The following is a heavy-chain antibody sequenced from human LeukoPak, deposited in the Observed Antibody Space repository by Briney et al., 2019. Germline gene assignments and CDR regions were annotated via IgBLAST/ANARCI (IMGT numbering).Heavy chain of an antibody. J-gene: IGHJ4*02. Sequence: PGGSLRLSCAASGFTLSSYGMHWVRQAPGKGLEWVAVISYDGSNTYYADSVKGRFTISRDNSKNTLYLQMNSLRAEDTAVYYCAKGDGDYGYWGQGTLVTVSS. V-gene: IGHV3-30*18. D-gene: IGHD4-17*01. CDR1: GFTLSSYG. CDR2: ISYDGSNT. CDR3: AKGDGDYGY.